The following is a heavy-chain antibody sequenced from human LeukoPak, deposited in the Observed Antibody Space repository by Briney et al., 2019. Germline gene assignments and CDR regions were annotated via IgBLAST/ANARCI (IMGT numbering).Heavy chain of an antibody. CDR3: AKEASYCTNGVCYSRIFDT. CDR1: GFAFSSYA. V-gene: IGHV3-23*01. D-gene: IGHD2-8*01. J-gene: IGHJ5*02. CDR2: ISGSGGST. Sequence: GGSLGLSCAASGFAFSSYAMSWVRQAPGKGLEWVSAISGSGGSTFYADSVKGRFTMSRDNSKNTLYLQMNSLRAEDTAVYYCAKEASYCTNGVCYSRIFDTWGQGTLVTVSS.